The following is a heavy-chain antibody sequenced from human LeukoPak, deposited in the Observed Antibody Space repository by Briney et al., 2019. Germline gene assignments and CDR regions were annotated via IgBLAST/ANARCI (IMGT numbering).Heavy chain of an antibody. CDR3: ALQPRYFDWFLV. D-gene: IGHD3-9*01. CDR1: GGTFSSCA. V-gene: IGHV1-69*13. J-gene: IGHJ4*02. CDR2: IIPIFGTA. Sequence: SVNVSCKASGGTFSSCAINWVRQAPGQGLEWMGGIIPIFGTANYAQKFQGRVTITADESTSTAYMELSSLRSEDTAVYYCALQPRYFDWFLVWGQGTLVTVPS.